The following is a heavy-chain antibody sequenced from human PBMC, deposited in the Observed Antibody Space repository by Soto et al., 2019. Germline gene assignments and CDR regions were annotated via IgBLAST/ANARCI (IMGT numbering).Heavy chain of an antibody. V-gene: IGHV1-18*01. D-gene: IGHD2-2*01. CDR2: ISAYNGNT. J-gene: IGHJ6*02. Sequence: GASVKVSCKASGYSFTSYGISWLRQAPGQGLEWMGWISAYNGNTNYAQKLQGRVTMTTDTSTSTADIELRSLRSDDTAVYYCARDPSIVVVPAAVFGYYYYGMDVWGQGTTVTVSS. CDR1: GYSFTSYG. CDR3: ARDPSIVVVPAAVFGYYYYGMDV.